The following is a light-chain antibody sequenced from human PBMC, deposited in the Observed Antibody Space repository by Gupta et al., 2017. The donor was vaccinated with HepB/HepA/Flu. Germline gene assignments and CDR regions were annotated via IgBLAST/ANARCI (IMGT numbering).Light chain of an antibody. CDR3: LQYNSYPRT. J-gene: IGKJ1*01. V-gene: IGKV1-17*01. Sequence: DLQMTQSPPSLSAPMGDRVTITCRASQGIGNDLGWCQQRPGEAPKRLIRAASILLSGVPPRFSGGGFGTECTLTISSLQPEDFATYYCLQYNSYPRTCGQGTKVEIK. CDR2: AAS. CDR1: QGIGND.